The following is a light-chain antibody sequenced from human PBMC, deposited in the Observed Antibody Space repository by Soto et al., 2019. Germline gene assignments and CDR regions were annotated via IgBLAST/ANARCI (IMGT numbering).Light chain of an antibody. J-gene: IGKJ4*01. V-gene: IGKV3-20*01. CDR3: QEYCSSPLT. CDR2: GAS. CDR1: QSVNNNY. Sequence: EIVLTQSPGTLSLSPGERATLSCRASQSVNNNYLAWYQQKPGQAPRLLIYGASRRATGIPDRFSGSVSGTYFTLTISRVVPEDFAVYSCQEYCSSPLTFGVGTKVEIK.